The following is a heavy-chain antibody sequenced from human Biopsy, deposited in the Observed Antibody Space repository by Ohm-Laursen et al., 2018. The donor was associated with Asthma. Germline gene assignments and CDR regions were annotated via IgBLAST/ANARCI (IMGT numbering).Heavy chain of an antibody. CDR3: SREEPTSGWYQGSILR. J-gene: IGHJ4*02. V-gene: IGHV3-7*01. D-gene: IGHD6-19*01. Sequence: GSLRLSCTASGFTFGDYWMSWVRQVPGKGLEGVANIKHDGTEKNHVDSLKGRFTISRDNAKNSLYLQMNSLRAEDTAVYYCSREEPTSGWYQGSILRWGQGTLVTVSS. CDR2: IKHDGTEK. CDR1: GFTFGDYW.